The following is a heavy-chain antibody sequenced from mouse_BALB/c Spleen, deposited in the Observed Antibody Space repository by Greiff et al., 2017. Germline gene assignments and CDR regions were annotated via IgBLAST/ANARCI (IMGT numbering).Heavy chain of an antibody. D-gene: IGHD2-3*01. CDR3: ARYDQDAMDY. Sequence: QVQLKQSGAELAKPGASVKMSCKASGYTFTSYWMHWVKQRPGQGLEWIGYINPSTGYTEYNQKFKDKATLTADKSSSTAYMQLSSLTSEDSAVYYCARYDQDAMDYWGQGTSVTVSS. J-gene: IGHJ4*01. CDR1: GYTFTSYW. CDR2: INPSTGYT. V-gene: IGHV1-7*01.